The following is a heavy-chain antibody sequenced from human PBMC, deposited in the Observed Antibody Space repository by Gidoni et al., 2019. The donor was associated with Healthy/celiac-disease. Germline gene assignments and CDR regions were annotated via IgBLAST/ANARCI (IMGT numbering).Heavy chain of an antibody. CDR1: GGSISSSSYY. J-gene: IGHJ5*02. CDR2: IYYSGST. D-gene: IGHD6-6*01. CDR3: ARQRYSSSSPVRWFDP. Sequence: QLQLQESGPGLVKPSATLSLTCTVSGGSISSSSYYWGWIRQPPGKGLEWIGSIYYSGSTYYNPSLKSRVTISVDTSKNQFSLKLSSVTAADTAVYYCARQRYSSSSPVRWFDPWGQGTLVTVSS. V-gene: IGHV4-39*01.